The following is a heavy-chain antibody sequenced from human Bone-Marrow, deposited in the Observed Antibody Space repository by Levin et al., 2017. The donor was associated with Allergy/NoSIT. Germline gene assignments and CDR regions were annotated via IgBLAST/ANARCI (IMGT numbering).Heavy chain of an antibody. Sequence: GGSLRLSCAASGFTFSSYGMHWVRQAPGKGLEWVAVIWYDGSNKYYADSVKGRFTISRDNSKNTLYLQMNSLRAEDTAVYYCARQGDLHYDILTGYHKQYYFDYWGQGTLVTVSS. CDR3: ARQGDLHYDILTGYHKQYYFDY. J-gene: IGHJ4*02. D-gene: IGHD3-9*01. V-gene: IGHV3-33*01. CDR1: GFTFSSYG. CDR2: IWYDGSNK.